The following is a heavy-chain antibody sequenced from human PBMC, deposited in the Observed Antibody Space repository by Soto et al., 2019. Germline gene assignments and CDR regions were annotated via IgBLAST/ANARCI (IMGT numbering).Heavy chain of an antibody. D-gene: IGHD1-1*01. CDR1: GFTFSSYA. Sequence: EVQLLESGGGSVQPGGSLRLSCAASGFTFSSYAMHWVRRPPGKGLEWVSSISGSGGTAYYADSVKGRFSISRDSLVTTLYLQMNSLRAEDTAVYYCAKGRGQNWNVDYWGQGTLVTVSP. V-gene: IGHV3-23*01. J-gene: IGHJ4*02. CDR2: ISGSGGTA. CDR3: AKGRGQNWNVDY.